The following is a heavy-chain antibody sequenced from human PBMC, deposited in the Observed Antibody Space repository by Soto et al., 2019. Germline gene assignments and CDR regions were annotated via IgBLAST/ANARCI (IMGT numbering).Heavy chain of an antibody. V-gene: IGHV1-69*08. D-gene: IGHD3-10*01. Sequence: QVQLVQSGAEVKKPGSSVKVSCKASGGTFSSYTISWVRQAPGQGLEWMGRIIPILGIANYTQKFQGRVTITADKSTSTAYTELSSVRSEDTAVYYCAREGFGELYNSYGMDVWGQGPTVTVSS. J-gene: IGHJ6*02. CDR1: GGTFSSYT. CDR2: IIPILGIA. CDR3: AREGFGELYNSYGMDV.